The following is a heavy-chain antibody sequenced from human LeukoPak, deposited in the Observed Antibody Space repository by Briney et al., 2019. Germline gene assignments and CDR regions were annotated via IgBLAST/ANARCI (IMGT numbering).Heavy chain of an antibody. Sequence: GGSLRLSCAASGFTFSNYGMTWVRQAPGKGLEWVSGISGGGGTTYYADSVKGRFTVSRDNSKKTLYLQMDSLRVEDTAVYYCARDPPSRGTRYFDYWGQGILVTVSS. J-gene: IGHJ4*02. CDR2: ISGGGGTT. D-gene: IGHD3-16*01. V-gene: IGHV3-23*01. CDR1: GFTFSNYG. CDR3: ARDPPSRGTRYFDY.